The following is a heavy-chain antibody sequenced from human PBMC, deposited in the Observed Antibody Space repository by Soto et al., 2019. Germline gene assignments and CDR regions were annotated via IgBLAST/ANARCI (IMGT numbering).Heavy chain of an antibody. J-gene: IGHJ6*02. CDR2: INHSGST. D-gene: IGHD1-20*01. CDR3: ARGYNWNYSYYGMDV. Sequence: TLSLTCAVCGGSLSGDYWSWIRQPPGKGLEWIGEINHSGSTNYNPSLKSRVTISVDTSKNQFSLKLSSVTAADTAVYYCARGYNWNYSYYGMDVWGQGTTVIV. CDR1: GGSLSGDY. V-gene: IGHV4-34*01.